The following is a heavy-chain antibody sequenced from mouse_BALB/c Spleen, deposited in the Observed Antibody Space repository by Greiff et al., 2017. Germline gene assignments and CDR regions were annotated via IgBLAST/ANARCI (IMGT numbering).Heavy chain of an antibody. CDR2: IWAGGST. J-gene: IGHJ4*01. V-gene: IGHV2-9*02. Sequence: VKLMESGPGLVAPSQSLSITCTVSGFSLTSYGVHWVRQPPGKGLEWLGVIWAGGSTNYNSALMSRLSISKDNSKSQVFLKMNSLQTDDTAMYYCAREAYYGNRMDYWGQGTSVTVSS. CDR1: GFSLTSYG. CDR3: AREAYYGNRMDY. D-gene: IGHD2-10*01.